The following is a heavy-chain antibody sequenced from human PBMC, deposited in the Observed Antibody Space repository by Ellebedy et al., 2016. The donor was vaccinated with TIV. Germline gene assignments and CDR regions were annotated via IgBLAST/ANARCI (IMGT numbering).Heavy chain of an antibody. V-gene: IGHV4-4*07. CDR2: IYTSGST. D-gene: IGHD1-26*01. CDR1: GGSISSYY. J-gene: IGHJ4*02. CDR3: AVSQMHEFGSYPGFDY. Sequence: MPSETLSLTCTVSGGSISSYYWSWIRQPAGKGLEWIGRIYTSGSTNYNPSLKSRVTMSVDTSKNQFSLKLSSVTAADTAVYYCAVSQMHEFGSYPGFDYWGQGTLVTVSS.